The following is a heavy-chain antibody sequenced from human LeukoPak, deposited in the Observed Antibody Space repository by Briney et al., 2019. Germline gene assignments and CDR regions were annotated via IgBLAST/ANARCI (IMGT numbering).Heavy chain of an antibody. Sequence: GRSLRLSXAASGFTFSSYGMHWVCQAPGKGLEWVAVRWYDGSNKYYADSVKGRFTISRDNSKNTLYLQMNSLRAEDTAVYYCAKAGTSSEGGEGYSYDIDYWGQGTLVTVSS. CDR1: GFTFSSYG. CDR3: AKAGTSSEGGEGYSYDIDY. J-gene: IGHJ4*02. CDR2: RWYDGSNK. V-gene: IGHV3-33*06. D-gene: IGHD5-18*01.